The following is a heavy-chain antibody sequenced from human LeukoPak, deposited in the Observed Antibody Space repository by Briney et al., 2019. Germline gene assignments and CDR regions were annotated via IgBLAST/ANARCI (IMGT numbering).Heavy chain of an antibody. Sequence: PSQTLSLTCTVSGGSISSGSYYWSWIRQPAGKGLEWIGRIYTSGSTNYNPSLKSRVTISVDTSKNQFSLKLSSVTAADTAVYYCARGGPRMSIAARPFYYYYMDVWGKGTTVTVSS. V-gene: IGHV4-61*02. CDR3: ARGGPRMSIAARPFYYYYMDV. D-gene: IGHD6-6*01. CDR2: IYTSGST. J-gene: IGHJ6*03. CDR1: GGSISSGSYY.